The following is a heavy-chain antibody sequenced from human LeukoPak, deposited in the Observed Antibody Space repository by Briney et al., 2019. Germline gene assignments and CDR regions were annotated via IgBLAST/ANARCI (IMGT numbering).Heavy chain of an antibody. Sequence: GRSLRLSCAASGFNVSSYGMHWVRQAPGKGLEWVAVIWYDGSNKYYADSVKGRFTISRDNSKNTLYLQMNSLRAEDTAVYYCAREGGYSYGYDYWGQGTLVTVSS. D-gene: IGHD5-18*01. J-gene: IGHJ4*02. CDR1: GFNVSSYG. V-gene: IGHV3-33*08. CDR2: IWYDGSNK. CDR3: AREGGYSYGYDY.